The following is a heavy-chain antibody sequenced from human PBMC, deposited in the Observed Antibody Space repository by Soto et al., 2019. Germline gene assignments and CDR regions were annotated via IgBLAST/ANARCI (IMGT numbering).Heavy chain of an antibody. CDR3: AAGDHHSDFWCGPDYHYYGMDV. Sequence: RAPASVKVSCKASGFTFTSSAVQWVRQARGQRLGWIGWIVVGSGNTNYAQKFQERVTITRDMSTSTAYMEMSSLRSEDTVVYYCAAGDHHSDFWCGPDYHYYGMDVSGQGTTDTVSS. CDR1: GFTFTSSA. V-gene: IGHV1-58*01. CDR2: IVVGSGNT. J-gene: IGHJ6*02. D-gene: IGHD3-3*01.